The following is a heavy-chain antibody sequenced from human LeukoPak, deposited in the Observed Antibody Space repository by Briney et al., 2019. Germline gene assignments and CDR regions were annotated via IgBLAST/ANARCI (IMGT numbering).Heavy chain of an antibody. CDR1: GFTFSSYG. Sequence: GRSPRLSCAASGFTFSSYGMHWVRQAPGKGLEWVAVISYDGSNKYYADSVKGRFTISRDNSKNTLYLQMNSLRAEDTAVYYCRGAKLFYYYYYMDVWGKGTTVTVSS. CDR2: ISYDGSNK. V-gene: IGHV3-30*03. D-gene: IGHD2/OR15-2a*01. J-gene: IGHJ6*03. CDR3: RGAKLFYYYYYMDV.